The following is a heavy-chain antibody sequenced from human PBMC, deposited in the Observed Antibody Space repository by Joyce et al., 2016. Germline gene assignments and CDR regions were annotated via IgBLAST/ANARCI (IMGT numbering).Heavy chain of an antibody. CDR2: ILPVFGTP. D-gene: IGHD2-2*01. CDR1: GGSFGAQT. CDR3: ASCVAGYCSSSTCPRPLDV. J-gene: IGHJ3*01. V-gene: IGHV1-69*14. Sequence: QVHLVQSGAEVKMPGSSAKVSCTASGGSFGAQTFNWVRQTPGQGLEWMGDILPVFGTPHYAQKFQGTVSITAETGSSTVFMEVRSLTSADTAMYYCASCVAGYCSSSTCPRPLDVWGQGTMVIVS.